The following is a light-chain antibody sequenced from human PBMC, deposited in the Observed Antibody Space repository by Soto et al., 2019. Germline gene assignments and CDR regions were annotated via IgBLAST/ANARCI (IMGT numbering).Light chain of an antibody. CDR1: QGIGDT. V-gene: IGKV3-15*01. J-gene: IGKJ4*01. CDR3: QHYVTWPLT. CDR2: DTS. Sequence: DIVMTQSPAPLSVSPGEGATLSCRASQGIGDTLAWYPQKPGQTPRLLIYDTSIRATGVPARFSGSRSGAEVTLTISSLQSEECAVDYGQHYVTWPLTFGGGTKVDLK.